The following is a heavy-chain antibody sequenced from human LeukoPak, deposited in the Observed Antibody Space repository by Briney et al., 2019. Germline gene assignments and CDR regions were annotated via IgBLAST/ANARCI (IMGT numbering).Heavy chain of an antibody. CDR2: IYYSGSA. D-gene: IGHD6-13*01. V-gene: IGHV4-39*01. Sequence: SETLSLTCTVSGGSISSSSYYWGWIRQPPGKGLEWIGSIYYSGSAYYNPSLKSRVTISVDTSKNQFSLKLSSVTAADTAVYYCAEIAAAGTRRDYWGQGTLVTVSS. CDR1: GGSISSSSYY. J-gene: IGHJ4*02. CDR3: AEIAAAGTRRDY.